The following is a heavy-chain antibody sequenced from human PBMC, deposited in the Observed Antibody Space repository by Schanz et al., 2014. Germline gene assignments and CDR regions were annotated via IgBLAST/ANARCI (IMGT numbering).Heavy chain of an antibody. Sequence: EVQLVESGGGLAQPGGSLRLSCAASGFSFSTYAMNWVRQAPGKGLEWVSLISGRGDSTHYADSVKGRFTISRDNSRKTLSLQMNSLRAEDTALYFCAKEVRLVLRDWLPTPDFDYWGQGTLVTVSS. CDR3: AKEVRLVLRDWLPTPDFDY. J-gene: IGHJ4*02. V-gene: IGHV3-23*04. D-gene: IGHD3-3*01. CDR1: GFSFSTYA. CDR2: ISGRGDST.